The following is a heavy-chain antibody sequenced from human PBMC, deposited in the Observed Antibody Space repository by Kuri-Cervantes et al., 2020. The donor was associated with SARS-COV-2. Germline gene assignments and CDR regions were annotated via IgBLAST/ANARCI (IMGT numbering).Heavy chain of an antibody. CDR2: IYYSGST. Sequence: SETLSLTCTVSGGSISSGDYYWSWIRQPPGKGLEWIGYIYYSGSTYYNPSLKSRVTISVDTSKNQFSLKLSSVTAADTAVYYCASLVVPAAMFPYYYYGMDVWGQGTTVTVSS. CDR3: ASLVVPAAMFPYYYYGMDV. J-gene: IGHJ6*02. CDR1: GGSISSGDYY. D-gene: IGHD2-2*01. V-gene: IGHV4-30-4*01.